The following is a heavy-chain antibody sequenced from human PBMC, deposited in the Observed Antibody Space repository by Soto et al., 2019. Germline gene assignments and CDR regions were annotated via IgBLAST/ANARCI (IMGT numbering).Heavy chain of an antibody. CDR2: ISGSGGST. CDR1: WFTFSSYA. J-gene: IGHJ4*02. CDR3: VSGYPWVGFVY. V-gene: IGHV3-23*01. Sequence: WGSLRLPCTSSWFTFSSYAISLVRQAPGKGLEWVSAISGSGGSTYYADSVKGRFTISRDNSKNTLYLQMNSLRAEDTAVYYCVSGYPWVGFVYWGQGALVTVSS. D-gene: IGHD3-22*01.